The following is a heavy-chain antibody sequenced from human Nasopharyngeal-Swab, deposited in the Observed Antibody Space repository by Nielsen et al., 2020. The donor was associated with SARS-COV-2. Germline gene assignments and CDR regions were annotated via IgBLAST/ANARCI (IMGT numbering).Heavy chain of an antibody. CDR3: ARDGSSGWYFDY. J-gene: IGHJ4*02. CDR2: IYHSGSP. V-gene: IGHV4-4*02. CDR1: GGSISSSNW. D-gene: IGHD6-19*01. Sequence: SEALSLTCAVSGGSISSSNWWSWVRQPPGKGLGWIGEIYHSGSPNYNPSLKSRVTISVDKSKNQFSLKLSSVTAADTAVYYCARDGSSGWYFDYWGQGTLVTVSS.